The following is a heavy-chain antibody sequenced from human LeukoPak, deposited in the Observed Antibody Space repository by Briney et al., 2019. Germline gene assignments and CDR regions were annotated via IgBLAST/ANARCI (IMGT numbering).Heavy chain of an antibody. Sequence: SVKVSCKASGGTFSNFAISWVRQAPGQGLEWMGGIIPIFGTADYAQKFRGRVTITADESTSTAYMELSSLRPEDTAVYYCARDLVGSAISYSSGAWDYWGQGTLVTDSS. CDR2: IIPIFGTA. CDR1: GGTFSNFA. V-gene: IGHV1-69*13. J-gene: IGHJ4*02. D-gene: IGHD3-10*01. CDR3: ARDLVGSAISYSSGAWDY.